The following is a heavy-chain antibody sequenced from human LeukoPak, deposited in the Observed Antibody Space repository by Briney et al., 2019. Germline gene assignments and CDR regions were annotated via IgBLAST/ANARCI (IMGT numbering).Heavy chain of an antibody. J-gene: IGHJ4*02. CDR2: ISYDGSNK. V-gene: IGHV3-30*18. CDR3: AKDRGYYRIAYYFDY. D-gene: IGHD2/OR15-2a*01. Sequence: GGSLRLSCAASGFTFSSYGMHWVRQAPGKGLEWVAVISYDGSNKYYADSVKGRFTISRDNSKNTLYLQMNSLRAEDTAVYYCAKDRGYYRIAYYFDYWGQGTLVTVSS. CDR1: GFTFSSYG.